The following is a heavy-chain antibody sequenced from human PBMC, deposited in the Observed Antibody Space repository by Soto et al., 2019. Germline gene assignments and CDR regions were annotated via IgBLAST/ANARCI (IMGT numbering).Heavy chain of an antibody. D-gene: IGHD1-26*01. J-gene: IGHJ4*02. V-gene: IGHV3-48*01. CDR1: GFTFSSYA. CDR2: ISSSSSTI. Sequence: GGSLRLSCAASGFTFSSYAMHWVRQAPGKGLEWVSYISSSSSTIYYADSVKGRFTISRDDAKNSLYLQMNSLRAEDTAVYYCAKKSSGNSYFYFDYWGQGALVTVSS. CDR3: AKKSSGNSYFYFDY.